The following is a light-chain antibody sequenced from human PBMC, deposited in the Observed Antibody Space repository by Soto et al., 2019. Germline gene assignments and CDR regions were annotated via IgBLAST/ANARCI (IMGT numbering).Light chain of an antibody. CDR2: RNN. CDR1: SSNIGKNG. CDR3: AAWDDSVSGYV. J-gene: IGLJ1*01. Sequence: QSVLTQPPSVSEAPRQRVTISCSGNSSNIGKNGVNWYQQLPGKAPKLLIYRNNQRPSGVPDRFSGSKSGTSASLAISGLRSEDEADYYCAAWDDSVSGYVFGTGTKVTVL. V-gene: IGLV1-36*01.